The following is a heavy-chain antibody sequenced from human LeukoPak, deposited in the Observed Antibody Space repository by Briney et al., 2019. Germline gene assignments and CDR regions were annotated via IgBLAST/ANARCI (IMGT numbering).Heavy chain of an antibody. CDR2: MNPNSGNT. CDR1: GYTFTSYD. J-gene: IGHJ4*02. CDR3: ARSVMYYYDSSGKDY. D-gene: IGHD3-22*01. V-gene: IGHV1-8*01. Sequence: GASVKVSCKASGYTFTSYDINWVRQATGQGLEWKGWMNPNSGNTGYAQKFQGRVTMTRNTSISTAYMELSSLRSEDTAVYYCARSVMYYYDSSGKDYWGQGTLVTVSS.